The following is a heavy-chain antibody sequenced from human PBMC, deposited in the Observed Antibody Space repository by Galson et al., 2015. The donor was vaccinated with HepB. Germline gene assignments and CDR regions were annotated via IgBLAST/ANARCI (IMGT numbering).Heavy chain of an antibody. D-gene: IGHD5-24*01. CDR3: SRGGRATIGGPTFDS. V-gene: IGHV1-18*01. CDR1: DYTFTKYT. J-gene: IGHJ4*02. Sequence: VKVSCKASDYTFTKYTINWVRQAPGQGLEGMGRGSTYNGDTIYAQKFQARVTMTADKSTSTVYMELGSLEYDDTAIYYCSRGGRATIGGPTFDSWGQGTLVTVSS. CDR2: GSTYNGDT.